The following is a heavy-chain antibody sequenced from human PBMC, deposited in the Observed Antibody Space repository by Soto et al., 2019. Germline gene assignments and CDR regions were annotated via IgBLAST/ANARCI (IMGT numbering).Heavy chain of an antibody. CDR2: IYYSGST. Sequence: PSETLSLTCTVSGGSLSSAGYYWSWLRQHPGKGLEWIGYIYYSGSTYYNPSLKSRVSISVDTSKNQFSLKLNSVTPADTAVYYCARALGVYGDYGGSSYSRYYGMDVWGQGTTVTVSS. V-gene: IGHV4-31*03. J-gene: IGHJ6*02. D-gene: IGHD4-17*01. CDR3: ARALGVYGDYGGSSYSRYYGMDV. CDR1: GGSLSSAGYY.